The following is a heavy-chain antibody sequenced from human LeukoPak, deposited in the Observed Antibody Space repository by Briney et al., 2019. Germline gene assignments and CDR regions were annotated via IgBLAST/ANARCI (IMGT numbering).Heavy chain of an antibody. J-gene: IGHJ3*02. Sequence: GGSLRLSCAASGFTFSSYAMSWVRHAPGKGLEWVSAISGSGGSTYYADSVKGRFTISRDNSKNTLYLQMNSLRAEHRAVYYCAKAPHSSSWYRLAFDIWVEGTMVTVSS. CDR2: ISGSGGST. CDR1: GFTFSSYA. CDR3: AKAPHSSSWYRLAFDI. D-gene: IGHD6-13*01. V-gene: IGHV3-23*01.